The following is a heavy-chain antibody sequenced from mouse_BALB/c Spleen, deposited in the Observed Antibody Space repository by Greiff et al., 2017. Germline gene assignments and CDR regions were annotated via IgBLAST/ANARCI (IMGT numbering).Heavy chain of an antibody. Sequence: EVKLLESGPGLVKPSQSLSLTCTVTGYSITSDYAWNWIRQFPGNKLEWMGYISYSGSTSYNPSLKSRISITRDTSKNQFFLQLNSVTTEDTATYYCARHPRLGAMDYWGQGTSVTVSS. CDR3: ARHPRLGAMDY. CDR1: GYSITSDYA. J-gene: IGHJ4*01. CDR2: ISYSGST. V-gene: IGHV3-2*02. D-gene: IGHD4-1*01.